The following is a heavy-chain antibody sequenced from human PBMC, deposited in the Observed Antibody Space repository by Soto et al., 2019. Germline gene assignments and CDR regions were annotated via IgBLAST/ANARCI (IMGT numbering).Heavy chain of an antibody. CDR3: AVRLDRLTLAYYYYYMDV. V-gene: IGHV6-1*01. CDR1: GDSVSSNSAA. D-gene: IGHD1-1*01. CDR2: TYYRSKWYN. J-gene: IGHJ6*03. Sequence: PSQTLSLTCAISGDSVSSNSAAWNWIRQSPSRGLEWLGRTYYRSKWYNDYAVSVKSRITINPDTSKNQFSLQLNSVTPEDTAVYYCAVRLDRLTLAYYYYYMDVWGKGTTVTVSS.